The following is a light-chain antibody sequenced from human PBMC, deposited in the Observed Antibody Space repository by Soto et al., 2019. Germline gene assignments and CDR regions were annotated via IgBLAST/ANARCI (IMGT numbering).Light chain of an antibody. CDR2: AAT. Sequence: DIQMTQSPSSVSASVGDRVTISCRASQDISSYLAWYQQKPGKAPKHLIYAATGLQSGVPSRFRGSGSGTDFTFTISRLQPEDIATYYCQQYENLPTFGQGTRLEI. CDR1: QDISSY. J-gene: IGKJ5*01. V-gene: IGKV1-12*01. CDR3: QQYENLPT.